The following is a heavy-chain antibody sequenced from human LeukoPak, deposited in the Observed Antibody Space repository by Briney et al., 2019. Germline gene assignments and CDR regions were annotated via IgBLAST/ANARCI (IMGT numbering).Heavy chain of an antibody. Sequence: KPSETLSLTCTVSGGSISNYYWSWIRQPPGKGLEWIGYIYYSGSTNYNPSLKSRVTISVDTSKNQFSLKLSSVTAADTAVYYCARNTLDLDYWGQGTLVTVSS. CDR1: GGSISNYY. V-gene: IGHV4-59*01. CDR2: IYYSGST. CDR3: ARNTLDLDY. D-gene: IGHD2-15*01. J-gene: IGHJ4*02.